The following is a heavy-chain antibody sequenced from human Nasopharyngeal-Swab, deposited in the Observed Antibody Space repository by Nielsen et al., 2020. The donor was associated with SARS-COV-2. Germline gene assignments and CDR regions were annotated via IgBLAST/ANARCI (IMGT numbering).Heavy chain of an antibody. CDR2: ISYDGSNK. CDR1: GFTFSSYG. J-gene: IGHJ1*01. Sequence: SLRLSGAASGFTFSSYGMHWVRQAPGRGLEWVAVISYDGSNKYYADSVKGRFTISRDNSKNTLYLQMNSLRADDTAVYYCAKDPSIVVVTAEYFQHWGQGTLVTVSS. D-gene: IGHD2-21*02. V-gene: IGHV3-30*18. CDR3: AKDPSIVVVTAEYFQH.